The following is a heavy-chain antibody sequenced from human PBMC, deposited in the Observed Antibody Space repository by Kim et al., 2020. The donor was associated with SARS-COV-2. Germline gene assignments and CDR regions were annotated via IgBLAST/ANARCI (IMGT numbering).Heavy chain of an antibody. CDR3: ARDSDDL. CDR2: YNGNT. Sequence: YNGNTNYAQKLQGRVTMTTDTSTSTAYMELRSLRSDDTAVYYCARDSDDLWGRGTLVTVSS. V-gene: IGHV1-18*01. D-gene: IGHD3-10*01. J-gene: IGHJ2*01.